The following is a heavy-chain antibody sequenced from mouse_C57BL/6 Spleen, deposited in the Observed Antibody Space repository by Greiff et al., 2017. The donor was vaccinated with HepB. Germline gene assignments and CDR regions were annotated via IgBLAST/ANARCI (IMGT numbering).Heavy chain of an antibody. CDR2: IDPENGDT. Sequence: EVKVVESGAELVRPGASVKLSCTASGFNIKDDYMHWVKQRPEQGLEWIGWIDPENGDTEYASKFQGKATITADTSSNTAYLQLSSLTSEDTAVYYCTTDYYGSSPYAMDYWGQGTSVTVSS. CDR1: GFNIKDDY. D-gene: IGHD1-1*01. J-gene: IGHJ4*01. CDR3: TTDYYGSSPYAMDY. V-gene: IGHV14-4*01.